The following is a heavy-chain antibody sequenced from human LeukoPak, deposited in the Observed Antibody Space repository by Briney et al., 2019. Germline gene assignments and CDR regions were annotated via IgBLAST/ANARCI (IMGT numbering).Heavy chain of an antibody. Sequence: SETLSLTCSVSGGSISSYYWSWIRQPPGKGLEWIGYIYYSGSTNYNPSLNSRVTISVDTSKNRFSLKLSSVTAADTAVYFCARGQILAGYYYDDYWGQGIQVTVSS. D-gene: IGHD3-9*01. CDR2: IYYSGST. CDR3: ARGQILAGYYYDDY. J-gene: IGHJ4*02. CDR1: GGSISSYY. V-gene: IGHV4-59*01.